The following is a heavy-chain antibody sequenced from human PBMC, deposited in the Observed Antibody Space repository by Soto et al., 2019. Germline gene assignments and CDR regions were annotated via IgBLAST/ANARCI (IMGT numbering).Heavy chain of an antibody. CDR3: ARDRPYNRYSSGWYYFDY. J-gene: IGHJ4*02. Sequence: ASVKVSCKASGYTFTSYAMHWVRQAPGQRLEWMGWINAGNGNTKYSQKFQGRVTITRDTSASTAYMELSSLRSEDTAVYYCARDRPYNRYSSGWYYFDYWGQGTLVTVSS. CDR1: GYTFTSYA. CDR2: INAGNGNT. D-gene: IGHD6-19*01. V-gene: IGHV1-3*01.